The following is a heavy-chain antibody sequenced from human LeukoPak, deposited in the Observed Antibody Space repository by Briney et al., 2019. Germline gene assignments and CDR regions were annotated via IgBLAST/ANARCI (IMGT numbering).Heavy chain of an antibody. J-gene: IGHJ4*02. Sequence: ASVKVSCKASGGTFSSYAIIWVRQAPGQGLEWMGGIIPIFGTANYAQKFQGRVTITADESTSTAYMELSSLRSEDTAVYYCARGLRYFDWLLDYWGQGTLVTVSS. D-gene: IGHD3-9*01. CDR1: GGTFSSYA. CDR3: ARGLRYFDWLLDY. CDR2: IIPIFGTA. V-gene: IGHV1-69*13.